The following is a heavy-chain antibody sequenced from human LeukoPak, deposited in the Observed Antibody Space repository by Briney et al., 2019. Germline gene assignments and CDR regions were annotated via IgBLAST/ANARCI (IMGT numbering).Heavy chain of an antibody. CDR2: TVPILGTA. V-gene: IGHV1-69*01. D-gene: IGHD5-18*01. Sequence: SVKVSCKAPGGSFGRYAISWVRQAPGQGLEWMGGTVPILGTANYAQKFQGRVTITADDSTGTAYMELTSLRSADTAVYYCARSQGYSYGSSYWGQGTLVTVSS. CDR1: GGSFGRYA. J-gene: IGHJ4*02. CDR3: ARSQGYSYGSSY.